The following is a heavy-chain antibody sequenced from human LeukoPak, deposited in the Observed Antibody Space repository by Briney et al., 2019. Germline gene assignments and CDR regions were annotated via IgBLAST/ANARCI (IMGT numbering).Heavy chain of an antibody. CDR1: GFIFSNYS. J-gene: IGHJ4*02. Sequence: GGSLRLSCAASGFIFSNYSMNWVRQAPGKGLEWVSYISSSGSTTSYADSVKGRFTISRDNAKNSLFLLMNSLRDEDTAVYFCARYFASWGQGTLVTVSS. V-gene: IGHV3-48*02. CDR3: ARYFAS. CDR2: ISSSGSTT.